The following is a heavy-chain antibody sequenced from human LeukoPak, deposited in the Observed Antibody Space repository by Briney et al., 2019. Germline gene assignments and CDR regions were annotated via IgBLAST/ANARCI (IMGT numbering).Heavy chain of an antibody. CDR1: GFTFSSYG. J-gene: IGHJ4*02. CDR3: ATGGVTLFDY. V-gene: IGHV3-30*02. D-gene: IGHD3-10*01. CDR2: IRYDGSNK. Sequence: PGGSLRLSCAASGFTFSSYGMHWVRQAPGKGLEWVAFIRYDGSNKYYADSVKGRFTISRDNSKNTLYLQMNSLRAEDTAVYYCATGGVTLFDYWGQGTLVTVSS.